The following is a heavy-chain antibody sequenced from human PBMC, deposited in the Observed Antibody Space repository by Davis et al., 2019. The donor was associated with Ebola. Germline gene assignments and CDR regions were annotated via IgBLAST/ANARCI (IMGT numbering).Heavy chain of an antibody. CDR2: INPIGGST. J-gene: IGHJ4*02. CDR1: GYTFTSYY. Sequence: AASVKVSCKASGYTFTSYYMHWVRQAPGQRLEWMGMINPIGGSTSYAQEFQGRVTMTRDTSTSTVYMELSSLRSEDTAVYYCARGHYDSSDYYYAGGYWGQGTLVTVSS. D-gene: IGHD3-22*01. V-gene: IGHV1-46*03. CDR3: ARGHYDSSDYYYAGGY.